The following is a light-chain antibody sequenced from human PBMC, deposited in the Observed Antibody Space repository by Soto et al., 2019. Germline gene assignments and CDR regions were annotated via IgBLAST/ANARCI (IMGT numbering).Light chain of an antibody. CDR1: QSISSW. CDR3: QQYNSYSGYT. J-gene: IGKJ2*01. V-gene: IGKV1-5*01. CDR2: DAS. Sequence: DIQMTQSPSTLSASVGDRVTITCRASQSISSWLAWYQQKPGKAPTLLIYDASSLESGVPSRFSGSGSGTEFTLTISSLQPDDFATYYCQQYNSYSGYTFGQGTKLEIK.